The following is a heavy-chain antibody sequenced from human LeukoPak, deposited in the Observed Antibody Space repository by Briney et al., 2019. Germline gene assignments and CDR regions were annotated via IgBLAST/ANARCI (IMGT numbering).Heavy chain of an antibody. J-gene: IGHJ4*02. Sequence: PGGSLRLSCAASGFTFSGYSMNWVRQAPGKGLEWVSSISSSSSYIYYADSVKGRFTISRDNAKNSLYLQMNSLRAEDTAVYYCATYDSSGYSPFDYWGQGTLVTVSS. CDR3: ATYDSSGYSPFDY. V-gene: IGHV3-21*01. CDR1: GFTFSGYS. D-gene: IGHD3-22*01. CDR2: ISSSSSYI.